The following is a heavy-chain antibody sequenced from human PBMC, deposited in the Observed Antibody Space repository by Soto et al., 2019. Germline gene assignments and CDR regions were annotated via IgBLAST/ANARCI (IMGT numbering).Heavy chain of an antibody. Sequence: PSETLSLTCTVSGGSMSGDYWSWIRQPPGKGLEWIGYIYYTGNTNYNPSLKSRVTISVDTSKNQFSLKMSSVTTADTAVYYCAREFTYYYGSGSRRYYFDYRGQGTLVTVSS. CDR2: IYYTGNT. CDR3: AREFTYYYGSGSRRYYFDY. CDR1: GGSMSGDY. J-gene: IGHJ4*02. V-gene: IGHV4-59*01. D-gene: IGHD3-10*01.